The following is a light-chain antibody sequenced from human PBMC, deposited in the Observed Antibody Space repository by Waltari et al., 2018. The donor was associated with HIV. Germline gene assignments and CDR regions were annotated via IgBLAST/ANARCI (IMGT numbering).Light chain of an antibody. V-gene: IGLV1-51*01. CDR1: SSNIGKNY. Sequence: QSVLTQPPSVSAAPGQKVTISCSGSSSNIGKNYVSWYQQLPGTAPKLLIYDNNKRPSGIPDRFSGSKSCTSATLGITGLQTGDEADYYCGTWDSSLSAAVFGGGTQLTAL. CDR3: GTWDSSLSAAV. CDR2: DNN. J-gene: IGLJ7*02.